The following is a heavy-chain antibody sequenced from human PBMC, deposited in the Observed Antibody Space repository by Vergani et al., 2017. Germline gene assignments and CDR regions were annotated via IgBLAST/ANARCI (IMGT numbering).Heavy chain of an antibody. J-gene: IGHJ4*02. V-gene: IGHV3-66*02. CDR1: GFTVSSNY. CDR3: ARANVDTAMAFDY. Sequence: EVQLVESGGGLVQPGGSLRLSCAASGFTVSSNYMSWVRQAPGKGLEWVSVIYSGGSTYYADSVKGRFTISRDNSKNTLYLQMNSLRAEDTAVYYCARANVDTAMAFDYWGQGTLVTVSS. CDR2: IYSGGST. D-gene: IGHD5-18*01.